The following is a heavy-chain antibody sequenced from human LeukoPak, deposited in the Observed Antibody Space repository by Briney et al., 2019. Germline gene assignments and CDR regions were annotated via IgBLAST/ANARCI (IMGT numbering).Heavy chain of an antibody. CDR3: ARDHGWELPTDY. J-gene: IGHJ4*02. CDR1: GFTFSNYA. V-gene: IGHV3-23*01. Sequence: HPGGSLRLSCAVSGFTFSNYAMNWVRQAPGKGLEWVSAISGGGESTYYADSVKGRFTISRDNSKNTLYLQMNSLRAEDTAVYYCARDHGWELPTDYWGQGTLVTVSS. D-gene: IGHD1-26*01. CDR2: ISGGGEST.